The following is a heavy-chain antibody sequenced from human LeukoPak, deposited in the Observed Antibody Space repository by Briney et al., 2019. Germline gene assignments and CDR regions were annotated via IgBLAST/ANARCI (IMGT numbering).Heavy chain of an antibody. CDR2: ISGSGGST. CDR3: AKDLDDYVWGSYRTDY. J-gene: IGHJ4*02. Sequence: PGGSLRLSCAASGFTFSSYAMSWVHQAPGKGLEWVSAISGSGGSTYYADSVKGRFTISRDNSKNTLYLQMNSLRAEDTAVYYCAKDLDDYVWGSYRTDYWGQGTLVTVSS. D-gene: IGHD3-16*02. V-gene: IGHV3-23*01. CDR1: GFTFSSYA.